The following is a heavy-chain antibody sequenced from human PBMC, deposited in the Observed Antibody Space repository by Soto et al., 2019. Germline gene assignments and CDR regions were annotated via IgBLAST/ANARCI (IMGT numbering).Heavy chain of an antibody. J-gene: IGHJ4*02. V-gene: IGHV3-23*01. CDR2: ISGSGGST. CDR3: AKDPRITIFGVVDPVGGFDY. D-gene: IGHD3-3*01. Sequence: GGSLRLSCAASGFTFSSYAMSWVRQAPGKGLEWVSAISGSGGSTYYADSVKGRFTISRDNSKNTLYLQMNSLRAEDTAVYYCAKDPRITIFGVVDPVGGFDYWGQGTLVTVSS. CDR1: GFTFSSYA.